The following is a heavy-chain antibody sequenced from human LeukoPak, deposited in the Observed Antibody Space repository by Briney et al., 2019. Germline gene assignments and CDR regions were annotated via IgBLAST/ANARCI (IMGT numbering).Heavy chain of an antibody. CDR1: GYTFTSYG. CDR3: ARVSYYYDSSGYYNWFDP. D-gene: IGHD3-22*01. J-gene: IGHJ5*02. CDR2: MNPNSGNT. V-gene: IGHV1-8*02. Sequence: ASVKVSCKASGYTFTSYGISWVRQATGQGLEWMGWMNPNSGNTGYAQKFQGRVTMTRNTSIGTAYMELSSLRSEDTAVYYCARVSYYYDSSGYYNWFDPWGQGTLVTVSS.